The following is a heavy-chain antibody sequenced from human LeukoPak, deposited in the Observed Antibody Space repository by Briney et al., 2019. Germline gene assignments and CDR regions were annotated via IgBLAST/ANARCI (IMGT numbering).Heavy chain of an antibody. V-gene: IGHV4-39*01. Sequence: PSETLSLTCTVSGGSISSSSYYWGWIRQPPGKGLEWIGSIYYSGSTYYNPSLKSRVTISVDTSKNQFSLKLSSVTAADTAVYYCARLHWNDGERDYWGQGTLVTVSS. J-gene: IGHJ4*02. CDR3: ARLHWNDGERDY. CDR1: GGSISSSSYY. CDR2: IYYSGST. D-gene: IGHD1-1*01.